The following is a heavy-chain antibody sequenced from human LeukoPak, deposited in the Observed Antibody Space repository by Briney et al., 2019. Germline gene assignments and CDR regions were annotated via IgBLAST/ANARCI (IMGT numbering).Heavy chain of an antibody. D-gene: IGHD2-15*01. CDR2: ISSSGSTI. Sequence: GGSLRLSCAASGFTFSSYEMNWVRQAPGNGLEWVSYISSSGSTIYYADSVKGRFTISRDNAKNSLYLQMNSLRAEDTAVYYCARVHVVVVAATPTDAFDIWGQGTMVTVSS. V-gene: IGHV3-48*03. CDR1: GFTFSSYE. J-gene: IGHJ3*02. CDR3: ARVHVVVVAATPTDAFDI.